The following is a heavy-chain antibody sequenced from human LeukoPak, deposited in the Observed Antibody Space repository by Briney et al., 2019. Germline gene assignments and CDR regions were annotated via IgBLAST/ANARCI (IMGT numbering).Heavy chain of an antibody. CDR2: ITYSSGYT. CDR1: SFIFSSQD. CDR3: AKDPSDLGGSGSNNYFDC. J-gene: IGHJ4*02. V-gene: IGHV3-23*01. D-gene: IGHD3-10*01. Sequence: PGGSLRLSCAASSFIFSSQDMIWLRQAPGKGLEWVSGITYSSGYTYYADSVKGRFTISRDNSRNTLYLQMNSLRAEDTAVYYCAKDPSDLGGSGSNNYFDCWGQGTLVTVSS.